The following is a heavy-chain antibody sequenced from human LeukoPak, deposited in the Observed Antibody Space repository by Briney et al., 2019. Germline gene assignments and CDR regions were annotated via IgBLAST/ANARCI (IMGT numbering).Heavy chain of an antibody. V-gene: IGHV3-21*01. CDR2: ISSSSSYI. Sequence: GGSLRLSCVASGFTFSSYSMNWVRQAPGKGLEWVSSISSSSSYIYYADSVKGRFTISRDNAKNSLYLQMNSLRAEDTAVYYCARDAVVAANFDYWGQGTLVTVSS. D-gene: IGHD2-15*01. CDR3: ARDAVVAANFDY. CDR1: GFTFSSYS. J-gene: IGHJ4*02.